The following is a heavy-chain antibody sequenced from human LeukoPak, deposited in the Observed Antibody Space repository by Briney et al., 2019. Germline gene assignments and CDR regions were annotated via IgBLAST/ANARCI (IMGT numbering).Heavy chain of an antibody. CDR1: GGSISSYY. J-gene: IGHJ4*02. CDR2: IHHSGST. V-gene: IGHV4-59*08. D-gene: IGHD1-20*01. Sequence: SETLSPTCTVSGGSISSYYRSWIRQPPGKGLEWIGDIHHSGSTNYNPSLKSRVTISVDTSKNQFSLKLSSVTAADTAVYYCARHITSRYFDYWGQGTLVTVSS. CDR3: ARHITSRYFDY.